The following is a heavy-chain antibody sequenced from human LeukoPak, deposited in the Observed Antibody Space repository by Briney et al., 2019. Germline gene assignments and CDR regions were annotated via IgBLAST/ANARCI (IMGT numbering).Heavy chain of an antibody. D-gene: IGHD4-17*01. CDR1: GGSISHY. V-gene: IGHV4-59*08. CDR3: ARGDTVSWYYYMDV. Sequence: SETLSLTCTVSGGSISHYWRWIRQPPGKGLEWIGYIYYTGSATYNPSLKSRVTISVDTSKNQFSLKLTSVTAADTAVYYCARGDTVSWYYYMDVWGKGTTVTVSS. CDR2: IYYTGSA. J-gene: IGHJ6*03.